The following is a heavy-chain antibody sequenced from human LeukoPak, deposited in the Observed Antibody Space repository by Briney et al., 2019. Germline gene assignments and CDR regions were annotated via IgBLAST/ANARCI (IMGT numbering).Heavy chain of an antibody. CDR2: INPNSGGT. Sequence: ASENVSCKTSGYTFTGDYIHWVRQASGQGLEWVAWINPNSGGTKYSQQFQGRVTLTRDTSISTAYMELSRLTSDDTAVYYCARGHSDIWYSLGHWGQGTLVTVSA. V-gene: IGHV1-2*02. D-gene: IGHD1-26*01. CDR1: GYTFTGDY. CDR3: ARGHSDIWYSLGH. J-gene: IGHJ4*02.